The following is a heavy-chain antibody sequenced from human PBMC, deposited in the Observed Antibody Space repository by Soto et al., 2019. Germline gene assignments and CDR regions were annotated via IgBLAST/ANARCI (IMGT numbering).Heavy chain of an antibody. CDR3: ARYIYGLGFQA. V-gene: IGHV1-8*01. Sequence: QVQLVQPGAEVRKPGASVKVSCKASGDIFTNFDFNWVRQATGQGLEWIGWMRANSGDTGHDQKFQGRVRMTRDTSMSTAYMELSSLRAEDTAVYYCARYIYGLGFQAWGQGTLVFVSS. J-gene: IGHJ5*02. CDR2: MRANSGDT. D-gene: IGHD3-3*02. CDR1: GDIFTNFD.